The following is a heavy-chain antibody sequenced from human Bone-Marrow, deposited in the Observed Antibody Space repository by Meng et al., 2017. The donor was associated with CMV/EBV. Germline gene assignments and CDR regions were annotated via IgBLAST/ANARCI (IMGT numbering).Heavy chain of an antibody. J-gene: IGHJ6*02. V-gene: IGHV3-33*01. D-gene: IGHD1-26*01. CDR1: GFSFSTFA. Sequence: GGSLRLSCATSGFSFSTFAMHWVRQAPGKGLEWVAVIWSDGSNKYYAEYVKGRFTISRDNSKNTLYLQMNSLRTEDTAVYYCARDLWSHLTSGSYFYNGMDVWGQGTTVTVSS. CDR2: IWSDGSNK. CDR3: ARDLWSHLTSGSYFYNGMDV.